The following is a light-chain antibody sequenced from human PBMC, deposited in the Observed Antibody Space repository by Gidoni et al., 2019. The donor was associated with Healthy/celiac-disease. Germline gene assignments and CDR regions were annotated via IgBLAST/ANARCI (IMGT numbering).Light chain of an antibody. V-gene: IGLV2-14*03. CDR2: DVS. Sequence: QSALTQPASVSRSPGQSITISCTGTSSDVGGYHYVSWYQQHPGKAPKLMIYDVSNRPSGVSNRFSGSKSGNTASLTISGLQAEDEADYYCSSYTSSSTLWVFGGGTKLTV. CDR1: SSDVGGYHY. CDR3: SSYTSSSTLWV. J-gene: IGLJ3*02.